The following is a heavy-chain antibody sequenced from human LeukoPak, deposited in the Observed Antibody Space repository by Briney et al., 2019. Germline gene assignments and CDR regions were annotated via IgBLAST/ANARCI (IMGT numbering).Heavy chain of an antibody. CDR3: ARGDYVWGSYRYNPFDD. CDR1: GFTVSSNY. J-gene: IGHJ4*02. V-gene: IGHV3-53*01. CDR2: IYSGGST. Sequence: GGSLRLSCAASGFTVSSNYMSWVRQAPGKGLEWVSVIYSGGSTYYADSVKGRFTISRDNSKNTLYLQMNSLRAEDTAVYYCARGDYVWGSYRYNPFDDWGQGTLVTVSS. D-gene: IGHD3-16*02.